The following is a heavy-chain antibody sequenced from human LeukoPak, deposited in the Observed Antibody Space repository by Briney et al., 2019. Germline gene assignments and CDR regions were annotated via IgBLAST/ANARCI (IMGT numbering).Heavy chain of an antibody. V-gene: IGHV3-30*02. CDR2: IRYDGSNK. CDR1: GFTFSSYG. D-gene: IGHD3-10*01. J-gene: IGHJ4*02. Sequence: GGSLRLSCAASGFTFSSYGMHWVRQAPGKGLEWVAFIRYDGSNKYYADSVKGRFTISRDNSKNTLYLQMNSLRAEDTAVYYCAKDSYYYGSGSYPHDYWGQGTLVTVSS. CDR3: AKDSYYYGSGSYPHDY.